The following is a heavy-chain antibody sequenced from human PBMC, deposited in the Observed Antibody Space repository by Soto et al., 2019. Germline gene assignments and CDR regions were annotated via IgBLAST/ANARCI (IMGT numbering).Heavy chain of an antibody. CDR1: GFTFSRYD. D-gene: IGHD5-12*01. CDR2: IGTAGDT. J-gene: IGHJ4*02. V-gene: IGHV3-13*01. Sequence: GGSLRLSCAASGFTFSRYDMHWVRQATGRGLEWVSAIGTAGDTYYPGSVKGRFAISRENTKNSLYLQMNSLRAGDTAVYYCARASGYGSFDYWGQGTLVTVSS. CDR3: ARASGYGSFDY.